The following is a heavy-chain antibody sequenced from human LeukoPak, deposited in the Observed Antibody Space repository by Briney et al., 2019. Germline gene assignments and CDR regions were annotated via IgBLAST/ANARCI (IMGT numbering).Heavy chain of an antibody. CDR2: IYHSGST. Sequence: PSGTLSLTCAVSGGSISSSNWWSWVRQPPGKGLEWIGEIYHSGSTNYNPSLKSRVTISVDKSKNQFSPKLSSVTAADTAVYYCASDCSSTSCYGSDYWGQRTLVTVSS. J-gene: IGHJ4*02. D-gene: IGHD2-2*01. CDR1: GGSISSSNW. V-gene: IGHV4-4*02. CDR3: ASDCSSTSCYGSDY.